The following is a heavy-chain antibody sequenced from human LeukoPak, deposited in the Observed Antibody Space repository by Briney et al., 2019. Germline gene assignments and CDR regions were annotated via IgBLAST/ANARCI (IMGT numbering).Heavy chain of an antibody. CDR3: ARDFIPSGDHF. CDR1: GYPFSAYY. CDR2: INPNSGGT. D-gene: IGHD7-27*01. J-gene: IGHJ4*02. Sequence: GASVKVSCKASGYPFSAYYMHWVRQAPGQGLEWMGRINPNSGGTNYAQKFQGRVTMTRDTSISTAYMELRRLESDDTALYYCARDFIPSGDHFWGQGTLVTVSS. V-gene: IGHV1-2*06.